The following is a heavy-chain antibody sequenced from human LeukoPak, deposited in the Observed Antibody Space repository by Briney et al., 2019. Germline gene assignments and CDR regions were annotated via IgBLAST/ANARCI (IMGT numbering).Heavy chain of an antibody. CDR2: MNPNSDNT. CDR3: ARPPPEHLVPKNYFDY. D-gene: IGHD6-6*01. J-gene: IGHJ4*02. Sequence: ASVKVSCKASGYTFTTFDINWVRQATGQGLEWMGWMNPNSDNTGYAQKFQGRVTITKNTSISTAYMEVSSLRSEDTAVNYCARPPPEHLVPKNYFDYWGQGTLVTVSS. CDR1: GYTFTTFD. V-gene: IGHV1-8*03.